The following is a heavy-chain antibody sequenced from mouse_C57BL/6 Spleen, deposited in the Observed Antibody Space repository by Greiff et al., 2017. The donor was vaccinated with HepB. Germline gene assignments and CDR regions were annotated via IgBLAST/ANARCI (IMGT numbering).Heavy chain of an antibody. J-gene: IGHJ3*01. CDR1: GYTFTDYN. V-gene: IGHV1-18*01. CDR3: ARYDHYYGSSYWFAY. Sequence: EVQLQQSGPELVKPGASVKIPCKASGYTFTDYNMDWVKQSHGKSLEWIGDINPNNGGTIYNQKFKGKATLTVDKSSSTAYMELRSLTSEDTAVYYFARYDHYYGSSYWFAYWGQGTLVTVSA. D-gene: IGHD1-1*01. CDR2: INPNNGGT.